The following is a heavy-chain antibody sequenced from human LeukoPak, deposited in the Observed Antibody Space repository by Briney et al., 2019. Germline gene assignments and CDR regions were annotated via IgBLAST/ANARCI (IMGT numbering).Heavy chain of an antibody. CDR3: AKAKGYYDFWSGYPEFDP. D-gene: IGHD3-3*01. Sequence: GGSLRLSCAASGFTASSNYMSWVRQAPGKGLEWVSVIYSGGSTYYADSVKGRFTISRDNSKNTLYLQMNSLRAEDTAVYYCAKAKGYYDFWSGYPEFDPWGQGTLVTVSS. CDR2: IYSGGST. V-gene: IGHV3-53*01. J-gene: IGHJ5*02. CDR1: GFTASSNY.